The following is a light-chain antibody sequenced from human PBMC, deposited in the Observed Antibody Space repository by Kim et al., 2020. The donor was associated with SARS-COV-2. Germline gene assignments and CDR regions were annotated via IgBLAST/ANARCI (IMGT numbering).Light chain of an antibody. CDR2: QDS. J-gene: IGLJ1*01. CDR3: QAWDSSTYYV. CDR1: KLGDKY. V-gene: IGLV3-1*01. Sequence: YELTQPPSVSVSPGQTASITCSGDKLGDKYACWYQQKPGQSPVLVIYQDSKRPSGIPERFSGSNSGNTATLTISGTKAMDEADYYCQAWDSSTYYVFGT.